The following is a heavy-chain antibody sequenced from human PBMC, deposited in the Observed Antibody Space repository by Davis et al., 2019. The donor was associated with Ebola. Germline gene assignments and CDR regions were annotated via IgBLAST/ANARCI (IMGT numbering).Heavy chain of an antibody. Sequence: ASVKVSCKASGGTFTSYAFTWLRQAPGQGLEWMGIINPSGGSTSYAQKFQGRVTMTRDTSISTAYMELSRLRSDDTAVYYCARDRPIAVAGTFYYYGMDVWGQGTTVTVSS. J-gene: IGHJ6*02. D-gene: IGHD6-19*01. CDR2: INPSGGST. CDR3: ARDRPIAVAGTFYYYGMDV. V-gene: IGHV1-46*01. CDR1: GGTFTSYA.